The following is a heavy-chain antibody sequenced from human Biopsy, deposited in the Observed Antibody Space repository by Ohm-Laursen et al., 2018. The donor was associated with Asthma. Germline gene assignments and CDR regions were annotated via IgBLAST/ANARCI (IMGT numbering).Heavy chain of an antibody. Sequence: SLRLSCSAFGFTFGDYWMSWVRQVPGKGLEWVANIKHDGSEKNHVASLKGRFTISRDNAKNSLYLQMNSLRAEDTAVYYCARTFHFWSPYHAEHYQLWGQGTLVTVSS. J-gene: IGHJ1*01. CDR2: IKHDGSEK. D-gene: IGHD3-3*02. CDR3: ARTFHFWSPYHAEHYQL. V-gene: IGHV3-7*01. CDR1: GFTFGDYW.